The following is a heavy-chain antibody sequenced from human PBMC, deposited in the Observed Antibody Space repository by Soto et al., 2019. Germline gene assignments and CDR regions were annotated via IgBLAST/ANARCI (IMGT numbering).Heavy chain of an antibody. V-gene: IGHV3-30*18. D-gene: IGHD4-17*01. CDR3: AKDTSGPNGDIYYGLDA. CDR2: ISFDENSK. CDR1: GYTFSSYA. Sequence: QVQLVESGGGVVQPGRSLRLSCVASGYTFSSYAVHWVRQAPGKGLEWVAVISFDENSKSYADFAKGRFTVSRDDSKNSLDLQMNSLKIEDTAVYSCAKDTSGPNGDIYYGLDAWGQGTTVTVSS. J-gene: IGHJ6*02.